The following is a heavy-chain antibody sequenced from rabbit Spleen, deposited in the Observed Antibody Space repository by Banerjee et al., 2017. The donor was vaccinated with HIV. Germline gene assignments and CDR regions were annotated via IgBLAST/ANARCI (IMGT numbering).Heavy chain of an antibody. J-gene: IGHJ4*01. Sequence: QSLEESGGDLVKPGASLTLTCTASGLSFSNSYYMCWVRQAPGKGPEWIACIYTGDGDTYYATWAKGRFTISKTSSTTVTLQMTSLTAADTATYFCARDGNTKLWGQGTLVTVS. D-gene: IGHD2-1*01. CDR2: IYTGDGDT. CDR1: GLSFSNSYY. CDR3: ARDGNTKL. V-gene: IGHV1S40*01.